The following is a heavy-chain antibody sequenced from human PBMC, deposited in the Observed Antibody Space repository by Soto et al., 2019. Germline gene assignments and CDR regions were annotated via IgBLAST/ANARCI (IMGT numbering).Heavy chain of an antibody. J-gene: IGHJ6*02. D-gene: IGHD3-3*01. CDR3: ARDRGGGSIFGGHYGMDV. CDR1: GFIFRDFY. CDR2: ISSSSSST. V-gene: IGHV3-11*06. Sequence: QVQLLESGGGLVKPGGSLRLSCAASGFIFRDFYMSWIRQVPGKGLEWLSKISSSSSSTDYADSVKGRFTISRDYAKNSLYLQMSSLRAEDTAVYYCARDRGGGSIFGGHYGMDVWGQGATVTVSS.